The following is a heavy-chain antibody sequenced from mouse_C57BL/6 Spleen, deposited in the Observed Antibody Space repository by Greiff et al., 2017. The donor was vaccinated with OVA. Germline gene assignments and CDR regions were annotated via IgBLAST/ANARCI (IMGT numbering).Heavy chain of an antibody. CDR1: GYTFTDYE. Sequence: VQLQQSGAELVRPGASVTLSCKASGYTFTDYEMHWVKQTPVHGLEWIGAIDPETGGTAYNQKFKGKAILTADKSSSTAYMELRSLTSEDSAVYYCTRSNYEDYFDYWGQGTTLTVSS. J-gene: IGHJ2*01. D-gene: IGHD1-1*01. CDR3: TRSNYEDYFDY. V-gene: IGHV1-15*01. CDR2: IDPETGGT.